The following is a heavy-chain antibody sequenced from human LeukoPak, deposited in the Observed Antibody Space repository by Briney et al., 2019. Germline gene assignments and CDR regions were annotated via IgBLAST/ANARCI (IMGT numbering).Heavy chain of an antibody. V-gene: IGHV3-9*01. J-gene: IGHJ4*02. CDR3: AKAGTIAVAGSGFDY. Sequence: PGGSLRLSCAASGFTFDDYAMHWVRQAPGKGLEWVSGISWNSGSIGYADSVKGRFTISRDNAENSLYLQMNSLRAEDTALYYCAKAGTIAVAGSGFDYWGQGTLVTVSS. CDR1: GFTFDDYA. CDR2: ISWNSGSI. D-gene: IGHD6-19*01.